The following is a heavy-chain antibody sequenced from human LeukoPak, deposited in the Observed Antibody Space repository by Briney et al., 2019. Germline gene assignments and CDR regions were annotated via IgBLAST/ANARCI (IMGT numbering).Heavy chain of an antibody. V-gene: IGHV4-59*08. CDR2: IYYSGST. J-gene: IGHJ5*02. Sequence: SETLSLTCTVSGGSISSYYWSWIRQPPGKGLEWIGYIYYSGSTNYNPSPKSRVTISVDTSKNQFSLKLSSVTAADTAVYYCARRHGSGSYYNVNNWFDPWGQGTLVTVSS. CDR3: ARRHGSGSYYNVNNWFDP. D-gene: IGHD3-10*01. CDR1: GGSISSYY.